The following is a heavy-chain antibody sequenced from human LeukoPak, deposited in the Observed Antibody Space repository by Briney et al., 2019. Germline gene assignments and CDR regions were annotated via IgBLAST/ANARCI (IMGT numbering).Heavy chain of an antibody. CDR3: ARGMQRGIAPYYYYYMDV. J-gene: IGHJ6*03. V-gene: IGHV4-34*01. D-gene: IGHD6-13*01. Sequence: SETLSLTCAGYGGSFSGYYWSWIRQPPGKGLEWIGEINHSGSTNYNPSLKSRVTISVDTSKNQFSLKLSSVTAADTAVYYCARGMQRGIAPYYYYYMDVWGKGTTVTVSS. CDR1: GGSFSGYY. CDR2: INHSGST.